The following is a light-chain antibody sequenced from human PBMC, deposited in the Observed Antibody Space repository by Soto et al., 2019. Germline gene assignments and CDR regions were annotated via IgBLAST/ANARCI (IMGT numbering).Light chain of an antibody. CDR1: QSISSN. CDR2: GAS. V-gene: IGKV3-15*01. Sequence: EIVMTQSPATLSVSPGERATLSCRASQSISSNLAWYQQKPGQAPRLLISGASTKATGIPARFSGSGSGTDFTLTISSLQYEDVAVYYCQQYASSLTFGGGTKVEIK. J-gene: IGKJ4*01. CDR3: QQYASSLT.